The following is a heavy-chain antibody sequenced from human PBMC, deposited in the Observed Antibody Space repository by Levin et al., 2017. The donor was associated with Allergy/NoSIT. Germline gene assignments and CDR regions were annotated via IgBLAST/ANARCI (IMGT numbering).Heavy chain of an antibody. CDR1: GITFSNAW. Sequence: PGGSLRLSCTASGITFSNAWMSWARQAPGKGLEWVGRIKSKTDGGTADYASPVKGRFTISRDDSRNTLYLQMNSLKTEDTAVYYCTTYISSWYYFDNWGQGTLVTVSS. CDR3: TTYISSWYYFDN. D-gene: IGHD6-13*01. J-gene: IGHJ4*02. V-gene: IGHV3-15*01. CDR2: IKSKTDGGTA.